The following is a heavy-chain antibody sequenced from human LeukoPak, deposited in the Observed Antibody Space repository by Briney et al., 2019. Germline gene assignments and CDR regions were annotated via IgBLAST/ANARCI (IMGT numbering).Heavy chain of an antibody. D-gene: IGHD2-21*02. CDR1: GGSISGSDW. Sequence: SETLSLTCAVSGGSISGSDWWSWVRQPPGKGLEWIGETRHDGYTNYNPSLKIRVTISVDKSKNQFSLNLHSVTAADTAVYYCARLVVTATRHLYYFDYWGQGTLVTVSS. V-gene: IGHV4-4*02. CDR2: TRHDGYT. CDR3: ARLVVTATRHLYYFDY. J-gene: IGHJ4*02.